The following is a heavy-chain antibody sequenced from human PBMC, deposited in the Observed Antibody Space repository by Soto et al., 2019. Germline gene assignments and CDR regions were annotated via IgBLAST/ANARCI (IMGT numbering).Heavy chain of an antibody. J-gene: IGHJ5*02. CDR3: ARWWSGSRQGFDP. D-gene: IGHD3-3*01. V-gene: IGHV4-31*03. CDR2: IYYSGST. Sequence: QVQLQESGPGLVKPSQTLSLTCTVSGGSISSGDYYWSWIRQHPGKGLEWIGYIYYSGSTYYNQSLKSRVTISVDTSKNPFSLKLSSVTAADTAVYSCARWWSGSRQGFDPWGQGTLVTVSS. CDR1: GGSISSGDYY.